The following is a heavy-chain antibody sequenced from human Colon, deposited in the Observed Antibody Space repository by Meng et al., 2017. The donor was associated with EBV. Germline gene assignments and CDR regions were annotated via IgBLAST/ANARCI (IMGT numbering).Heavy chain of an antibody. D-gene: IGHD2-2*03. V-gene: IGHV4-34*02. Sequence: VQLPQWGEGLLEPSEALSLPCGVSGGSLSGYYWSWIRHFPGRTLEFIGDINHSGSANYNPSLRSRVTISVDTSKNQIFLNLHSVTASDTAVYHCARTFGYCSNNNCPRTLGYWGQGTLVTVSS. J-gene: IGHJ4*02. CDR2: INHSGSA. CDR1: GGSLSGYY. CDR3: ARTFGYCSNNNCPRTLGY.